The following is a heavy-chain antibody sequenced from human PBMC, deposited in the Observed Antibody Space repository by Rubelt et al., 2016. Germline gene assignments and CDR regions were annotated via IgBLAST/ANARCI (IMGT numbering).Heavy chain of an antibody. V-gene: IGHV3-21*01. CDR2: VSSSNSYI. CDR3: ARTGKG. CDR1: GFTFSSYS. Sequence: VQLVESGGGVVQPGRSLRLSCAASGFTFSSYSMNWVRQAPGKGMEWVSSVSSSNSYIYPADSVKGRFTISRDNAKDSLYLQMNSLRAEDTAVYYCARTGKGWGQGTLVTVS. J-gene: IGHJ4*02.